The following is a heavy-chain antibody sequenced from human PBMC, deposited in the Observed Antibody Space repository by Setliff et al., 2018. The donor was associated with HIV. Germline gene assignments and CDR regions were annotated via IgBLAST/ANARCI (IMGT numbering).Heavy chain of an antibody. CDR1: GFTVSSNY. J-gene: IGHJ6*02. CDR3: ARLPGIAAAGYYYYGMDV. D-gene: IGHD6-13*01. CDR2: IYSGGST. V-gene: IGHV3-53*01. Sequence: GGSLRLSCAASGFTVSSNYMSWVRQAPGKGLEWVSVIYSGGSTYYADSVKGRFTISRDNSKNTLYLQMNSLRAEDTAVYYCARLPGIAAAGYYYYGMDVWGQGTTVTVSS.